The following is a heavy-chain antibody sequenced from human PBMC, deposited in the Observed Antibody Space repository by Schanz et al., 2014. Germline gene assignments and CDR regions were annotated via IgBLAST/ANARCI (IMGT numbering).Heavy chain of an antibody. CDR1: GYTFTDHF. Sequence: QVQLVQSGAEVGKPGASVKVSCKTSGYTFTDHFIHWVRQAPAQGPEWMGWIGGSDGNTNFAQKFQGRVTMTTDTSTSTVYMELRSLTSDDSAVYYCARDRDQWDGNYLDYWGQGTLVTVSS. J-gene: IGHJ4*02. V-gene: IGHV1-18*04. D-gene: IGHD1-26*01. CDR3: ARDRDQWDGNYLDY. CDR2: IGGSDGNT.